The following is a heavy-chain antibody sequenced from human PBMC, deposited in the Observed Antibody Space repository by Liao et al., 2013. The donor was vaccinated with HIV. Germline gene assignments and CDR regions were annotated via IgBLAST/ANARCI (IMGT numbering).Heavy chain of an antibody. CDR1: GGSFSGYY. J-gene: IGHJ3*02. Sequence: QVQLQQWGAGLLKPSETLSLTCAVYGGSFSGYYWSWIRQPPGKGLEWIGEINHSGSTNYNPSLKSRVTISVDTSKNQFSLKLSSVTAADTAVYYCEVSGVDTAMVSRAFDIWGQGTMVTVSS. D-gene: IGHD5-18*01. CDR2: INHSGST. V-gene: IGHV4-34*01. CDR3: EVSGVDTAMVSRAFDI.